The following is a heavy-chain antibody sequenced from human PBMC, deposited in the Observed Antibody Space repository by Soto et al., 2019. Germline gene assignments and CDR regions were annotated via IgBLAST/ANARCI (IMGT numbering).Heavy chain of an antibody. D-gene: IGHD3-22*01. CDR1: GYTFTIYG. Sequence: QVQLVQSGAEVKKPGASVKVSCKASGYTFTIYGISWVRQAPGQGLEWMGWISGYNGNTDYAQNLQDRVTLTTDASTSSVYMELRSLRSDDTAVYYCARVAYYDSSGDYGYWGQGTLITGSS. CDR3: ARVAYYDSSGDYGY. CDR2: ISGYNGNT. V-gene: IGHV1-18*04. J-gene: IGHJ4*02.